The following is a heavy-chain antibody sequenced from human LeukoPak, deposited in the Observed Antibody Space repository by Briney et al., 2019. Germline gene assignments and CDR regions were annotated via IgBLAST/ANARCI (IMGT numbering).Heavy chain of an antibody. CDR2: ISNGGDTI. CDR3: AKGSSGWYYPHFDY. J-gene: IGHJ4*02. D-gene: IGHD6-19*01. Sequence: PGGSLRLSCAASGFTFSDYYMSWIRQAPEKGPEWVSYISNGGDTIYYADSVKGRFTISRVNAKNSLYLQMNSLRAEDTAVYVCAKGSSGWYYPHFDYWGQGTLVTVSS. CDR1: GFTFSDYY. V-gene: IGHV3-11*04.